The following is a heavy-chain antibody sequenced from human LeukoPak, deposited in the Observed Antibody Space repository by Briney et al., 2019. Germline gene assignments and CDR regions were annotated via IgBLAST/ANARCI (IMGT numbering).Heavy chain of an antibody. Sequence: PGGTLRLSCAASGFTFSSYGMSWVRQAPGKGLEWVSAISGSGGNTYYADSVKGRFTISRDNSKNTLYLQMNSLRAEDTAVYYCAKHSYYDSSDAFDIWGQWTMVTVSS. V-gene: IGHV3-23*01. D-gene: IGHD3-22*01. J-gene: IGHJ3*02. CDR2: ISGSGGNT. CDR1: GFTFSSYG. CDR3: AKHSYYDSSDAFDI.